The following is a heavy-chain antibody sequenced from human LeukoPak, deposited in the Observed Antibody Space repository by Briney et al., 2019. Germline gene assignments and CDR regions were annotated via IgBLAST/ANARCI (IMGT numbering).Heavy chain of an antibody. Sequence: GGSLRLSCAASGFTFSSYAMSWVRQAPGKGLEWVSAISGSGGSTYYADSVKGRFTISRDNSKNTLYLQMNSLRAEDTAVYYCAQGERITMVRGVIIRRYYGMDDWGQGTTVTVSS. CDR2: ISGSGGST. CDR1: GFTFSSYA. V-gene: IGHV3-23*01. CDR3: AQGERITMVRGVIIRRYYGMDD. J-gene: IGHJ6*02. D-gene: IGHD3-10*01.